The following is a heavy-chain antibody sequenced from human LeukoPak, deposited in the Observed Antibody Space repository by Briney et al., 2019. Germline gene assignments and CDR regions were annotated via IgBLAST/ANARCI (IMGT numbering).Heavy chain of an antibody. Sequence: GGSLRLSCAASGFTFSTYSMNWVRQAPGKGLEWVSSISSSSSYIYYADSVRGRFTISRDNAKNSLYLQMNRLTAEDTAVYFCALSMTSFFYVDQWGQGTLVTVSS. J-gene: IGHJ4*02. V-gene: IGHV3-21*01. CDR1: GFTFSTYS. D-gene: IGHD2/OR15-2a*01. CDR3: ALSMTSFFYVDQ. CDR2: ISSSSSYI.